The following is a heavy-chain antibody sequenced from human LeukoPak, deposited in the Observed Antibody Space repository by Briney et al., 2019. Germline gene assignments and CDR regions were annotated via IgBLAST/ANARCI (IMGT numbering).Heavy chain of an antibody. CDR1: GFTVSSNY. J-gene: IGHJ4*02. D-gene: IGHD2-21*01. CDR2: IYSGGGT. Sequence: GGSLRLSCAASGFTVSSNYMNWVRQAPGKGLEWVSVIYSGGGTYYADSVKGRFTISRDNSKNILFLQMHSLRAEDTAVYYCASSVYSGSPTKSFDYWGQGTLGTVSS. CDR3: ASSVYSGSPTKSFDY. V-gene: IGHV3-53*01.